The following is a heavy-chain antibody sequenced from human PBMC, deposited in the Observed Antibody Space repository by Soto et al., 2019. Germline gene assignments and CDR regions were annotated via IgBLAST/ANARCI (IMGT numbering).Heavy chain of an antibody. Sequence: EVRLVESGGGLVQPGRSLRLSCAASGFVFDDFAMHWVRQAPGKGLEWVSGIRWNSGYIGYAASVKGRFTISRDNSKRSLYLQMNSLTAEDTALYYCAKARAYSTGNYFYGMNGWGQGTTVIVSS. D-gene: IGHD1-1*01. CDR3: AKARAYSTGNYFYGMNG. J-gene: IGHJ6*02. CDR1: GFVFDDFA. V-gene: IGHV3-9*01. CDR2: IRWNSGYI.